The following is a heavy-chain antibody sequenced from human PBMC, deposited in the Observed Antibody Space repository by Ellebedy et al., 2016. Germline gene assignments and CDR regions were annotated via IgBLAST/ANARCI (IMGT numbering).Heavy chain of an antibody. CDR2: ISGSGGST. CDR1: GFTFSSYA. J-gene: IGHJ4*02. CDR3: AKDRDIVVVVAALFDY. Sequence: GGSLRLSCAASGFTFSSYAMSWARQAPGKGLEWVSAISGSGGSTYYADSVKGRFTISRDNSKNTLYLQMNSLRAEDTAVYYCAKDRDIVVVVAALFDYWGQGTLVTVSS. D-gene: IGHD2-15*01. V-gene: IGHV3-23*01.